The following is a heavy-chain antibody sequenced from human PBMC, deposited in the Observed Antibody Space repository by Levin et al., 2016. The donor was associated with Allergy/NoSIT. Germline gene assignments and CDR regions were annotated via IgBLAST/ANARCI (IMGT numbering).Heavy chain of an antibody. D-gene: IGHD2-2*01. V-gene: IGHV4-31*03. CDR3: ARGGVPAGMLTAHNWFDP. Sequence: SETLSLTCSVSGDSLSSGGYYWSWIRQHPGKGLEWIGYIYSSGTTYYNPSLKSRVTISMDTSKNQFSLRLSSVTAADTAVYFCARGGVPAGMLTAHNWFDPWGQGTQVTVSS. J-gene: IGHJ5*02. CDR1: GDSLSSGGYY. CDR2: IYSSGTT.